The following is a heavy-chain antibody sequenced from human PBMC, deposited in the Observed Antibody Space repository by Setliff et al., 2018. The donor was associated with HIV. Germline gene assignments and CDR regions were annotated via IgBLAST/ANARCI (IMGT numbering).Heavy chain of an antibody. CDR1: GGSISSSSYY. V-gene: IGHV4-39*01. CDR2: VYYSGST. CDR3: ARGNAAITVGSTRDYYRMDV. J-gene: IGHJ6*02. D-gene: IGHD6-19*01. Sequence: SETLSLTCTVSGGSISSSSYYWGWIRQPPGKGLEWIGSVYYSGSTYYNPSLKSRVTISVDTSKNQFSLKLSSVTAADTAVYYCARGNAAITVGSTRDYYRMDVWGQGATVTVSS.